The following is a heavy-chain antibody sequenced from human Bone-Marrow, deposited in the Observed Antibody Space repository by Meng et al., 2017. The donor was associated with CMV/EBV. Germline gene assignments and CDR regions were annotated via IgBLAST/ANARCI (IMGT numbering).Heavy chain of an antibody. V-gene: IGHV4-61*01. Sequence: GSLRLSCSVSGGSVSTVSFYWSWIRQPPGKGLEWLGYIHHSGYTNYAPSLKSRVTISVDTSKNQFSLKLSSVTAADTAVYYCATLEIALGGGYYGMDVWGPGNTVHVAS. CDR1: GGSVSTVSFY. D-gene: IGHD1-1*01. J-gene: IGHJ6*01. CDR3: ATLEIALGGGYYGMDV. CDR2: IHHSGYT.